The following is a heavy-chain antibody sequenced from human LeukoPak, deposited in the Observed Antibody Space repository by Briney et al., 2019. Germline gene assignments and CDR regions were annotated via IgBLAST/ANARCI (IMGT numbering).Heavy chain of an antibody. CDR2: ISWNSGSI. J-gene: IGHJ3*02. CDR1: GFTFSSYA. CDR3: AKARDIAAAGTIRDAFDI. V-gene: IGHV3-9*01. Sequence: GGSLRLSCAASGFTFSSYAMSWVRQAPGKGLEWVSGISWNSGSIGYADSVKGRFTISRDNAKNSLYLQMNSLRAEDTALYYCAKARDIAAAGTIRDAFDIWGQGTMVTVSS. D-gene: IGHD6-13*01.